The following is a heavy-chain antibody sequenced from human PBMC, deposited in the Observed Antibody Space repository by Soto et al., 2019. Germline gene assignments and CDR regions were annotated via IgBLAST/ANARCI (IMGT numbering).Heavy chain of an antibody. CDR1: GGALTSYP. Sequence: QVRLEQSGPEVKKPGSSGRVSCQASGGALTSYPIHWVRQAPGQGLEWMGVIDPMFDTSNLSEKFKARVILTADASTKTVYMDLTGLRSDDTAVYFCATYPRPYNWVDLWGRGTLLTVSS. J-gene: IGHJ5*02. CDR3: ATYPRPYNWVDL. D-gene: IGHD2-21*01. CDR2: IDPMFDTS. V-gene: IGHV1-69*01.